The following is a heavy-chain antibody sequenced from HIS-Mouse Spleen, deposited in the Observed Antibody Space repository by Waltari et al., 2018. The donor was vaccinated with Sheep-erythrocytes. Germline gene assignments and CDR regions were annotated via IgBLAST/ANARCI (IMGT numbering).Heavy chain of an antibody. J-gene: IGHJ4*02. CDR2: ISYDGSNK. CDR3: ARVSAGELKYYFDY. Sequence: QVQLVESGGGVVQPGRSLRLSCAASGFTFSSYAMHWVRQAPGKGLEWVAVISYDGSNKYYADSVKGRFTISIDNSKNTLYLQMNSLRAEDTAVYYCARVSAGELKYYFDYWGQGTLVTVSS. CDR1: GFTFSSYA. V-gene: IGHV3-30*04. D-gene: IGHD1-26*01.